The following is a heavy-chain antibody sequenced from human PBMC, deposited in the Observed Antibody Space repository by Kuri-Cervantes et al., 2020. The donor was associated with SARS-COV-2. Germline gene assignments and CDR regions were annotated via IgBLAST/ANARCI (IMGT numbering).Heavy chain of an antibody. D-gene: IGHD2-15*01. CDR1: GFTFSSYA. Sequence: GESLKISCAASGFTFSSYAMSWVRQAPGKGLEWVSAISGSGGSTYYADSVEGRFTISRDNSKNTLYLQMNSLRAEDTAVYYCAKDGTLGYCSGGSCYFGGWFDPWGQGTLVTVSS. CDR3: AKDGTLGYCSGGSCYFGGWFDP. J-gene: IGHJ5*02. CDR2: ISGSGGST. V-gene: IGHV3-23*01.